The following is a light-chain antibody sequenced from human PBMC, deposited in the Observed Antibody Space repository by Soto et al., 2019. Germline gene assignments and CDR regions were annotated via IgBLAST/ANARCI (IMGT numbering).Light chain of an antibody. J-gene: IGKJ1*01. CDR1: QSVSSNY. Sequence: EVVLTQSPGTLSLSPGERATLSCRASQSVSSNYLGWYQQRPGQAPRLLIYGASRRATGIPDRFSGSGSGTDFTLTISRLEPEDSAVYFCQHYSSQTFGQGTKVEIK. CDR3: QHYSSQT. V-gene: IGKV3-20*01. CDR2: GAS.